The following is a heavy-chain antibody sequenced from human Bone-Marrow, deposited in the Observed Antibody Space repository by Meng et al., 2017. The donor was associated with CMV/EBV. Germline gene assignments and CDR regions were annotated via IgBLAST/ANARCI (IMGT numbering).Heavy chain of an antibody. Sequence: SVKVSCKASGYSFTSYDINWVRQAPGQGLEWMGGIIPILGIANYAQKFQGRVTITADKSTSTAYMELSSLRSEDTAVYYCAREVDDAYFDYWGQGTLVTVSS. J-gene: IGHJ4*02. CDR1: GYSFTSYD. CDR3: AREVDDAYFDY. V-gene: IGHV1-69*10. D-gene: IGHD5/OR15-5a*01. CDR2: IIPILGIA.